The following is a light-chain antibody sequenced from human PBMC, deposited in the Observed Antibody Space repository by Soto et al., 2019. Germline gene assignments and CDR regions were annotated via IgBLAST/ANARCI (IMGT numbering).Light chain of an antibody. CDR1: QDISKY. Sequence: MTQSPSSLSSSVGDRVTSTCQASQDISKYLNWYQKKPGKAPKLLIYDASNLETGVPSRLSGSGSETDFTFTINSMKPEDIETYYCQQYDNPTLTFGQGTKVDIK. V-gene: IGKV1-33*01. CDR2: DAS. CDR3: QQYDNPTLT. J-gene: IGKJ1*01.